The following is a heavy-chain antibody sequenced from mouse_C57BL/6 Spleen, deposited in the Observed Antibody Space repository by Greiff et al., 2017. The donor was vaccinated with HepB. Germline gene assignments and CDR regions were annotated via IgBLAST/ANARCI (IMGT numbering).Heavy chain of an antibody. CDR1: GYTFTDYE. CDR3: TSKGAMDY. J-gene: IGHJ4*01. V-gene: IGHV1-15*01. Sequence: VQLQHSGAELVRPGASVTLSCKASGYTFTDYEMHWVKQTPVHGLEWIGAIDPETGGTAYNQKFKGKAILTADKSSSTAYMELRSLTSEDSAVYYCTSKGAMDYWGQGTSVTVSS. CDR2: IDPETGGT.